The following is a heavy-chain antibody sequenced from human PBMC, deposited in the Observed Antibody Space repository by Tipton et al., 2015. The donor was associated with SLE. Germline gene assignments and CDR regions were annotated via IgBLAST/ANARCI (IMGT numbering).Heavy chain of an antibody. CDR2: IYYSGST. D-gene: IGHD6-13*01. CDR3: ARGATKATAAGSYWYFDL. V-gene: IGHV4-31*03. Sequence: TLSLTCTVSGGSISSGGYYWSWIRQHPGKGLEWIGYIYYSGSTYYNLSLKRRVTTSVDTTKNQFSLRLCSVTAADTAVYYCARGATKATAAGSYWYFDLWGRGTLVTVSS. J-gene: IGHJ2*01. CDR1: GGSISSGGYY.